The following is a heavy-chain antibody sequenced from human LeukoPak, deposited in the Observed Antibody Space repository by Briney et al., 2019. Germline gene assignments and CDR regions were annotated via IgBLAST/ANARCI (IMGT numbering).Heavy chain of an antibody. CDR3: ARRGTTASTQYYYYYMDV. J-gene: IGHJ6*03. Sequence: SVKVSCKASGGTFSSYAISWVRQAPGQGLEWMGRIIPILGIANYAQKFQGRVTITADKSTSTAYMELRSLRSDDTAVYYCARRGTTASTQYYYYYMDVWGKGTTVTVSS. D-gene: IGHD1-1*01. CDR1: GGTFSSYA. V-gene: IGHV1-69*04. CDR2: IIPILGIA.